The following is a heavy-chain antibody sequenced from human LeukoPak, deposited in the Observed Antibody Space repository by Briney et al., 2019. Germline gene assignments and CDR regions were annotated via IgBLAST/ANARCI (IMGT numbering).Heavy chain of an antibody. D-gene: IGHD3-3*01. J-gene: IGHJ4*02. CDR2: INPNSGDT. Sequence: ASVKVSCKASGYTFTGYFIHWVRQAPGQGLEWMGWINPNSGDTNYAQKFQGRVTMTRDTSISTAYMELSRLKSDDTAVYYCARGSGGSTLFDYWGQGTLVTVSS. CDR3: ARGSGGSTLFDY. V-gene: IGHV1-2*02. CDR1: GYTFTGYF.